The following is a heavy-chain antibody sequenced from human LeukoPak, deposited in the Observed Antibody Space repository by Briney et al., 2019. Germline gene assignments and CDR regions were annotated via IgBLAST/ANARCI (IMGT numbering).Heavy chain of an antibody. CDR2: IKQDGSEK. V-gene: IGHV3-7*01. CDR1: GFTITNYA. Sequence: GGSLRLSCAASGFTITNYAMSWVRQAPGKGLEWVANIKQDGSEKYYVDSVKGRFTISRDNAKNSLYLQMNSLRAEDTAVYYCARALYYYDSSGEPYWGQGTLVTVSS. J-gene: IGHJ4*02. CDR3: ARALYYYDSSGEPY. D-gene: IGHD3-22*01.